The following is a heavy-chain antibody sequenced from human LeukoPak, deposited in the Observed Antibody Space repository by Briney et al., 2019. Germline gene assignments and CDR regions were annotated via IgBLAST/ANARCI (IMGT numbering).Heavy chain of an antibody. J-gene: IGHJ5*02. D-gene: IGHD3-3*01. CDR2: INHSGST. V-gene: IGHV4-34*01. Sequence: KPSETLSLTCAVYGGSFSGYYWSWIRQPPGKGLEWIGEINHSGSTNYNPSLKSRVTISVDTSKNQFSLKLSSVTAADTAVYYCARGRDDFWSGYSYNWFDPWGQGTLVTVSS. CDR3: ARGRDDFWSGYSYNWFDP. CDR1: GGSFSGYY.